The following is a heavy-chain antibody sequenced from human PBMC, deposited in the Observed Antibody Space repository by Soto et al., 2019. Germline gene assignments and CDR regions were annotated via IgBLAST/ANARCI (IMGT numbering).Heavy chain of an antibody. CDR3: AKDMGYYYDSSGYSYWYFDL. CDR2: ISGSGGST. J-gene: IGHJ2*01. D-gene: IGHD3-22*01. CDR1: GFTFSSYA. Sequence: EVQLLESGGDLVQPGGSLRLSCAASGFTFSSYAMSWVSQAPGKGLEWVSAISGSGGSTYYADSVKGRFTISRDNSKNTLYLQMNSLRAEDTAVYYCAKDMGYYYDSSGYSYWYFDLWGRGTLVTVSS. V-gene: IGHV3-23*01.